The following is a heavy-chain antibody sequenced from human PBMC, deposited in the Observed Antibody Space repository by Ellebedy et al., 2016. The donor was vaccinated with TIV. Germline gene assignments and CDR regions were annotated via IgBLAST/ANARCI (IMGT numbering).Heavy chain of an antibody. D-gene: IGHD3-10*01. CDR3: ARDEGGSGSLSY. CDR1: GGSISSGAFY. J-gene: IGHJ4*02. Sequence: MPSETLSLTCTVSGGSISSGAFYWTWIRQQPGKGLEWIGNIYYSGSTYYRPSLKSRITISLDTSKNQFSLRLSSVTAAETAVYYCARDEGGSGSLSYWGQGTLVTVSS. V-gene: IGHV4-31*03. CDR2: IYYSGST.